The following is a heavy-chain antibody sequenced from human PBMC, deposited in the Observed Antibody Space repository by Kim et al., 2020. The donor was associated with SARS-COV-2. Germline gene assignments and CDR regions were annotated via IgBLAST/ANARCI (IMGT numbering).Heavy chain of an antibody. V-gene: IGHV5-51*01. D-gene: IGHD3-10*01. CDR2: IYPGDSDT. Sequence: GESLKISCKGSGYTFANYWIGWVRQMPGKGLEGMGIIYPGDSDTKYSPSFQGQVTISADKYITTAYLQWSSLKASDTAMYYCASIVDGSVSRGLFDPWGLGTLVTVSS. CDR3: ASIVDGSVSRGLFDP. CDR1: GYTFANYW. J-gene: IGHJ5*02.